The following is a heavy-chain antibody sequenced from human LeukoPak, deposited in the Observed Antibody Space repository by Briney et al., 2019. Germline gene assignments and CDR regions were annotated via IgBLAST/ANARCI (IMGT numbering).Heavy chain of an antibody. J-gene: IGHJ4*02. CDR3: AGEYSSSSGRSFDY. D-gene: IGHD6-6*01. V-gene: IGHV3-48*01. Sequence: GGSLRLSCAASAFTFSGYSMNWVRQAPGKGLEWVSYISPSATTIYYADSVKGRFTISRDNAKNSLYLQMNSLRAEDTAVYYCAGEYSSSSGRSFDYWGQGTLVTVSS. CDR1: AFTFSGYS. CDR2: ISPSATTI.